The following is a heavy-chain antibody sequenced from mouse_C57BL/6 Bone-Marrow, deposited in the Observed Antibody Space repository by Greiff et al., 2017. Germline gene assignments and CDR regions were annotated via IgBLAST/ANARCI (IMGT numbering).Heavy chain of an antibody. CDR1: GFTFSDYG. CDR3: ARPGGYYYGSRTAWFAY. Sequence: DVKLVESGGGLVKPGGSLKLSCAASGFTFSDYGMHWVRQAPEKGLEWVAYISSGSSTIYYADTVKGRFTISRDTAKNTLFLQMTSLRSEDTAMXYWARPGGYYYGSRTAWFAYWGQGTLVTVSA. D-gene: IGHD1-1*01. J-gene: IGHJ3*01. CDR2: ISSGSSTI. V-gene: IGHV5-17*01.